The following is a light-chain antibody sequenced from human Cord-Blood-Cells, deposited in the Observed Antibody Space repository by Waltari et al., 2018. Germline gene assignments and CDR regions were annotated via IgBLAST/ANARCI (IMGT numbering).Light chain of an antibody. V-gene: IGLV2-23*03. J-gene: IGLJ3*02. CDR3: CSYAGSSTFDWV. CDR2: EGS. CDR1: SSDVGRYNL. Sequence: QSALTQPASVSGSPGQSITISCTGTSSDVGRYNLVSWYQQHPGKAPKLMIYEGSKRPSGVSNRFSGSKFGNTASLTISGLQAEDEADYYCCSYAGSSTFDWVFGGGTKLTVL.